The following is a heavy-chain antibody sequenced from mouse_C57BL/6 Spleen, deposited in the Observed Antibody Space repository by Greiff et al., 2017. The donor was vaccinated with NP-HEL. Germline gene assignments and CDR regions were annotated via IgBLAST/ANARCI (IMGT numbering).Heavy chain of an antibody. V-gene: IGHV1-64*01. Sequence: QVQLQQPGAELVKPGASVKLSCKASGYTFTSYWMHWVKQRPGQGLEWIGMIHPNSGSTNYNEKFKSKATLTVDKSSSTAYMQLSSLTSEDSAVYDCARSQLLPPYYCDYWGQGTTLTVSS. CDR2: IHPNSGST. CDR1: GYTFTSYW. CDR3: ARSQLLPPYYCDY. J-gene: IGHJ2*01. D-gene: IGHD1-1*01.